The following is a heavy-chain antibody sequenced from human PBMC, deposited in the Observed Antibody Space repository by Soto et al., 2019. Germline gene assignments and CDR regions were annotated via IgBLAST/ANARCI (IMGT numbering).Heavy chain of an antibody. Sequence: ASVKVSCKASGYTFTRYGISWVRQAPGQRLEWMGWINGCNGNTKYSQKFQGRVTITRDTSASTGYMELSSLKSEDTAVYYCARGRDGGFDPWGQGTLVTVSS. J-gene: IGHJ5*02. D-gene: IGHD3-16*01. CDR1: GYTFTRYG. V-gene: IGHV1-3*01. CDR3: ARGRDGGFDP. CDR2: INGCNGNT.